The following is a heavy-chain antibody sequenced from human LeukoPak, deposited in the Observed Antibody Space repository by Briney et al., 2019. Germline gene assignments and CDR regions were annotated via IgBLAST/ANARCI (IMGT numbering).Heavy chain of an antibody. CDR2: ISSSSSYI. D-gene: IGHD4-17*01. Sequence: GGSLRLSCAASGFTFSSYSMNWVRQAPGKGLEWVSSISSSSSYIYYADSVKGRFTISRDNSKNTLYLQMNSLRAEDTAVYYCAKASLTTVTTSYFDYWGQGTLVTVSS. CDR1: GFTFSSYS. CDR3: AKASLTTVTTSYFDY. J-gene: IGHJ4*02. V-gene: IGHV3-21*04.